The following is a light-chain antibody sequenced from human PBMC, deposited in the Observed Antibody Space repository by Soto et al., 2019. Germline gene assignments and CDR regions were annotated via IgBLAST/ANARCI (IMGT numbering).Light chain of an antibody. CDR3: QQRSNWPIT. CDR1: QGIKNY. Sequence: EIVLTQSPATLSVSPGERATLSCRASQGIKNYLAWFQQKPGQAPRLLIYDASNRAAGIPVRFSGSGSGTDFTLTISSLEPEDLAVYYCQQRSNWPITFGQGTRLDMK. CDR2: DAS. J-gene: IGKJ5*01. V-gene: IGKV3-11*01.